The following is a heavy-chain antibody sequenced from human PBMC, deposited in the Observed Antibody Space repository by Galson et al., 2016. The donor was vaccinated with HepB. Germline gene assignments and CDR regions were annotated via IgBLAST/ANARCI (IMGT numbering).Heavy chain of an antibody. CDR1: GGTFSSYT. CDR3: AQFCSTTSCYEAWYSPGMDV. J-gene: IGHJ6*02. CDR2: IIPIFGTT. Sequence: SVKVSCKASGGTFSSYTISWVRQAPGQGLEWMGGIIPIFGTTNYAQKFQGRVTATADESTSTAYMDLTSLTSEDTAVYYCAQFCSTTSCYEAWYSPGMDVWGQGTTVTVSS. V-gene: IGHV1-69*13. D-gene: IGHD2-2*01.